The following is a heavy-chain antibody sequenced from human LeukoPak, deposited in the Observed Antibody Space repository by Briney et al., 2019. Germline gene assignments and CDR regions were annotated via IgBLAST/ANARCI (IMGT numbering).Heavy chain of an antibody. V-gene: IGHV4-34*01. CDR2: INHSGST. CDR1: GGSFSGYY. CDR3: ARGHSPVTTKVSYFQH. J-gene: IGHJ1*01. D-gene: IGHD4-17*01. Sequence: PSETLSLTCAVYGGSFSGYYWSWIRQPPGKGLEWIGEINHSGSTNYNPSLKSRVTILVDTSKNQFSLKLSSVTAADTAVYYCARGHSPVTTKVSYFQHWGKGTFDTVSS.